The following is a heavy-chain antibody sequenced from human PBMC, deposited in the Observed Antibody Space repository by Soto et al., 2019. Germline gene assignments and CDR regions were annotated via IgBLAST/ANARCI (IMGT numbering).Heavy chain of an antibody. J-gene: IGHJ4*02. CDR3: AREGVAAFFDY. CDR2: IKQDGSEK. V-gene: IGHV3-7*01. CDR1: GFTFSSYW. Sequence: EVQLVESGGGLVQPGGSLRLSCAASGFTFSSYWMSWVRQAPGKGLEWVANIKQDGSEKYYVDSAKGRFTISRDNAKNSLYLQMNSLRAEDTAVYYCAREGVAAFFDYWGQGTLVTVSS. D-gene: IGHD2-15*01.